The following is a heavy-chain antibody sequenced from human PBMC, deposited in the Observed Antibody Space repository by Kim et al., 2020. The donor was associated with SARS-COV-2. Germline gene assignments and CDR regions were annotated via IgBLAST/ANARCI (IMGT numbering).Heavy chain of an antibody. V-gene: IGHV3-23*01. J-gene: IGHJ3*02. CDR1: GFTFSSYA. CDR3: AKDFPYYDSSGGDHDAFDI. Sequence: GGSLRLSCAASGFTFSSYAMSWVRQAPGKGLEWVSAISGSGGSTYYADSVKGRFTISRDNSKNTLYLQMNSLRAEDTAVYYCAKDFPYYDSSGGDHDAFDIWGQGTMVTVSS. D-gene: IGHD3-22*01. CDR2: ISGSGGST.